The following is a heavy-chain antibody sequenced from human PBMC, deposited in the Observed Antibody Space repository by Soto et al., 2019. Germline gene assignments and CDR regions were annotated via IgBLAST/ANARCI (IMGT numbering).Heavy chain of an antibody. J-gene: IGHJ5*02. D-gene: IGHD3-22*01. CDR1: GGSISSGGYS. CDR2: IYHSGST. Sequence: SETLSLTCAVSGGSISSGGYSWSWIRQPPGKGLEWIGYIYHSGSTYYNPSLKSRVTISVDRSKNQFSLKLSSVTAADTAVYYCARSEVSVVVIPNWFDPWGQGTLVIVSS. CDR3: ARSEVSVVVIPNWFDP. V-gene: IGHV4-30-2*01.